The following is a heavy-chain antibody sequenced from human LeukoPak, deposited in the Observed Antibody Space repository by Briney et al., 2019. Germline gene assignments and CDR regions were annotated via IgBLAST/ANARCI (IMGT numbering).Heavy chain of an antibody. CDR1: EFTFSSYA. CDR3: ARGEYLDS. D-gene: IGHD2-2*02. Sequence: GKSLRLSCAASEFTFSSYAMHWVRQSPGKGLEWVAVIAYDGGNKYYADSVKGRFTISRDNSKNTLYLQMNSLSTEDTAVYYCARGEYLDSWGQGTLVTASS. V-gene: IGHV3-30*04. J-gene: IGHJ5*01. CDR2: IAYDGGNK.